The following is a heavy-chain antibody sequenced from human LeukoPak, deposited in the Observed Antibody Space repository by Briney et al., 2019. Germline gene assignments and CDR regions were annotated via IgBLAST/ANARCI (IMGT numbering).Heavy chain of an antibody. J-gene: IGHJ5*02. V-gene: IGHV1-69*01. D-gene: IGHD1-26*01. CDR3: ARLRGVGAILYALNWFDP. Sequence: GSSVKVSCKASGGTFSSYAISWVRQAPGQGLEWMGWISAYNGNTNYAQKLQGRVTITADESTSTAYMELSSLRSEDTAVYYCARLRGVGAILYALNWFDPWGQGTLVTVSS. CDR1: GGTFSSYA. CDR2: ISAYNGNT.